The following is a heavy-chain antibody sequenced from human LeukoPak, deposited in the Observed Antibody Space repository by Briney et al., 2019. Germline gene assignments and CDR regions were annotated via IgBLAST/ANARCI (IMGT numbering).Heavy chain of an antibody. CDR2: FYTSGSG. J-gene: IGHJ4*02. V-gene: IGHV4-61*02. CDR3: AASHTGLFDY. Sequence: SQTLSLTCNVSDGTISSGNYYWDWIRQPAGKGLEWIGRFYTSGSGNYNPSLKSRVTMSMDASKNQFSLKLSSVTAADTAVYYCAASHTGLFDYWGQGTLVTASS. CDR1: DGTISSGNYY. D-gene: IGHD5-18*01.